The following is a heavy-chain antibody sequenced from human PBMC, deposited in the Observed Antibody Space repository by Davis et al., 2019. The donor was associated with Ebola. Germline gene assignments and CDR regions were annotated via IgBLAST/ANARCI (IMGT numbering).Heavy chain of an antibody. Sequence: PGGSLRLSCAASGFIFSGYAMSWVRQAPRKGLEWVSSISVRSITYHADSVKGRFTISRDNSKNTLYLQMNSLRAEDTAVYYCAKVHPPTTVTTGWFDPWGQGTLVTVSS. CDR2: ISVRSIT. CDR3: AKVHPPTTVTTGWFDP. D-gene: IGHD4-17*01. V-gene: IGHV3-23*01. J-gene: IGHJ5*02. CDR1: GFIFSGYA.